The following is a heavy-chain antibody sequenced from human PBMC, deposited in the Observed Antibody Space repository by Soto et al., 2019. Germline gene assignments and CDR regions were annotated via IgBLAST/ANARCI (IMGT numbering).Heavy chain of an antibody. CDR1: GGSISSSSYY. J-gene: IGHJ4*02. CDR2: IYYSGST. V-gene: IGHV4-39*01. D-gene: IGHD5-12*01. CDR3: ARLTSTWLRLVEGY. Sequence: SETLSLTCTVSGGSISSSSYYWGWIRQPPGKGLEWIGSIYYSGSTYYNPSLKSRVTISVDTSKNQFSLKLSSVTAADTAVYHCARLTSTWLRLVEGYWGQGTLVTVS.